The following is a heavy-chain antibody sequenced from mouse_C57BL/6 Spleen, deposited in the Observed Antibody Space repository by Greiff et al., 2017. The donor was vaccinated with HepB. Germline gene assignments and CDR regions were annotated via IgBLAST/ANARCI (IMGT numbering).Heavy chain of an antibody. Sequence: EVQVVESGGGLVKPGGSLKLSCAASGFTFSDYGMHWVRQAPEKGLEWVAYISSGSSTIYYADTVKGRFTISRDNAKNTLFLQMTSLRSEDTAMYYCAVNWPYAMDYWGQGTSVTVSS. CDR3: AVNWPYAMDY. V-gene: IGHV5-17*01. CDR2: ISSGSSTI. D-gene: IGHD4-1*01. CDR1: GFTFSDYG. J-gene: IGHJ4*01.